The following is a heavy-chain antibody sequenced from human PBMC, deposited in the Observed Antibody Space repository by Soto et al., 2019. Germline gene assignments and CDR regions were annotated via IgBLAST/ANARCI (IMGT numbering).Heavy chain of an antibody. D-gene: IGHD2-2*01. J-gene: IGHJ3*01. CDR1: GFNFRSYA. V-gene: IGHV3-23*01. CDR3: TKALYCSSTSCYSGGDSFHV. CDR2: ISSNGESTYRTGAT. Sequence: GGSLRLSCTASGFNFRSYAMSWVRQAPGKGLEWGSIISSNGESTYRTGATYYADSVRGRFTISRDNSKKTLYLQMSSLRADDTAVYFCTKALYCSSTSCYSGGDSFHVWGQGTMVTVSS.